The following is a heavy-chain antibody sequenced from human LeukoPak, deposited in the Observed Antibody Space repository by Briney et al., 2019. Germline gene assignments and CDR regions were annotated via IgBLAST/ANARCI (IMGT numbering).Heavy chain of an antibody. Sequence: GGSLRLSCAASGFTFSSYGMHWVRQAPGKGLEWVAVIWYDGSNKYYADSVKGRFTISRDNSKNTLYLQMNSLRAEDTAVYYCARDNYYGPGSYQYYYYYYGMDVWGQGTTVTVSS. CDR1: GFTFSSYG. D-gene: IGHD3-10*01. CDR2: IWYDGSNK. V-gene: IGHV3-33*01. J-gene: IGHJ6*02. CDR3: ARDNYYGPGSYQYYYYYYGMDV.